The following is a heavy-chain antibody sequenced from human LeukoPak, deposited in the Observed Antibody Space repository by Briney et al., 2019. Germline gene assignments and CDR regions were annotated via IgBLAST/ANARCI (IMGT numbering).Heavy chain of an antibody. Sequence: GVSLRLSCAASGFTFSSYEMNWVRQAPGKGLEWVSYISSSGSTIYYADSVKGRFTISRDNAKNSLYLQMNSLRAEDTAVYYCAKSQYGDYAVVDYWGQGTLVTVSS. CDR3: AKSQYGDYAVVDY. V-gene: IGHV3-48*03. CDR1: GFTFSSYE. CDR2: ISSSGSTI. J-gene: IGHJ4*02. D-gene: IGHD4-17*01.